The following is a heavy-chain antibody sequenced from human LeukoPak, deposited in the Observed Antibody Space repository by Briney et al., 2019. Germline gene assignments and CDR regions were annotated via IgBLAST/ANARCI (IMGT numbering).Heavy chain of an antibody. CDR3: ATVPDIVVVPAARKLGFDP. D-gene: IGHD2-2*01. CDR1: GYTLAELS. Sequence: ASVKVSCKVSGYTLAELSMHWVRQAPGKGLEWMGGFDPEDGETIYAQKFQGRVTMTEDTSTDTAYVELSSLRSEDTAVYYCATVPDIVVVPAARKLGFDPWGQGTLVTVSS. CDR2: FDPEDGET. J-gene: IGHJ5*02. V-gene: IGHV1-24*01.